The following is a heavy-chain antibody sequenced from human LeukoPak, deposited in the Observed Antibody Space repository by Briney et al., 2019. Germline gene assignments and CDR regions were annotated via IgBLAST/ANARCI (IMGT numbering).Heavy chain of an antibody. V-gene: IGHV1-2*02. CDR3: ARVRAGYSYAPYYFDY. CDR1: GYTFTGYY. D-gene: IGHD5-18*01. Sequence: ASVKVSCKASGYTFTGYYMHWVRQAPGQGLEWMGWINPNSGGTNYAQKLQGRVTMTRDTSISTAYMELSRLRSDDTAVYYCARVRAGYSYAPYYFDYWGQGTLVTVSS. CDR2: INPNSGGT. J-gene: IGHJ4*02.